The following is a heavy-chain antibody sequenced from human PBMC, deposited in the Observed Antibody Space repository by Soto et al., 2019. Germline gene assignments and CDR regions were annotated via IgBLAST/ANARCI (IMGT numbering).Heavy chain of an antibody. Sequence: EVQLVESGGGLVQPGGSLRLSCAASGFTFSSYSMIWVRQAPGKGLGWVSYISRSSSTIYYADSVKGRLTISRDNAKNSLYLQMNSLRDEDTAMYYCARGGSSGYRFFDYWGQGTLVTVSS. J-gene: IGHJ4*02. CDR1: GFTFSSYS. D-gene: IGHD3-22*01. CDR3: ARGGSSGYRFFDY. V-gene: IGHV3-48*02. CDR2: ISRSSSTI.